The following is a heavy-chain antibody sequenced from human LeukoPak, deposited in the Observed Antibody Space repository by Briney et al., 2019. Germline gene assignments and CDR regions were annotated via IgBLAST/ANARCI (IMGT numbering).Heavy chain of an antibody. D-gene: IGHD6-13*01. Sequence: SETLSLTCTVSGGSISTYYWTWIRQPPGEGLEWIGYIYYSGSTNYNPSLKSRVTISVDTSKKQFSPNLSSVTAADTAMYFCARGEGTAAAFDYWGQGTLVTVSS. CDR1: GGSISTYY. V-gene: IGHV4-59*01. J-gene: IGHJ4*02. CDR2: IYYSGST. CDR3: ARGEGTAAAFDY.